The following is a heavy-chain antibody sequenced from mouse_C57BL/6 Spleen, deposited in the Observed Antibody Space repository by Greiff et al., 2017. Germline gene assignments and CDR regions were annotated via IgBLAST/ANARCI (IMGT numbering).Heavy chain of an antibody. J-gene: IGHJ4*01. CDR3: VRQGGYESYYYAMDY. CDR2: IRSKSNNYAT. V-gene: IGHV10-1*01. Sequence: GGGLVQPKGSLKLSCAASGFSFNTYAMNWVRQAPGKGLEWVARIRSKSNNYATYYADSVKDRFTISRDDSDSMLYLQMNNLKTEDTAMYYGVRQGGYESYYYAMDYWGQGTSVTVSA. D-gene: IGHD2-3*01. CDR1: GFSFNTYA.